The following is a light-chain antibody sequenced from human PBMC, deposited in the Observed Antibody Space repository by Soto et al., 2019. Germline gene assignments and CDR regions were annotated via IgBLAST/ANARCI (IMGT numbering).Light chain of an antibody. Sequence: DIQVNQSPSSLSASVGDRVTVTCRTSQSVNSYLNWYQQKPGKAPKLLIFASTTLQSGVPARFSGTGFGTYFSITISSLQPEDVATYYCQQSYSSLYTFGQGTKLEIK. CDR1: QSVNSY. CDR2: AST. V-gene: IGKV1-39*01. CDR3: QQSYSSLYT. J-gene: IGKJ2*01.